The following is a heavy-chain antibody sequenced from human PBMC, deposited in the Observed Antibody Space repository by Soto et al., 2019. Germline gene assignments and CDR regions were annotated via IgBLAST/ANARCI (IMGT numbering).Heavy chain of an antibody. Sequence: QVQLQESGPGLVKPSGTLSLTCAVSGDSISGSNWWSWVRQSPGKGLEWIGEIYHSGNTNYNPSLKGRATISVDKSKNQFSLRLNSVTAAVTAVYYCVRVVWGVPAPGTSGWFDPWGQGTLVTVSS. CDR3: VRVVWGVPAPGTSGWFDP. J-gene: IGHJ5*02. CDR2: IYHSGNT. CDR1: GDSISGSNW. D-gene: IGHD6-13*01. V-gene: IGHV4-4*02.